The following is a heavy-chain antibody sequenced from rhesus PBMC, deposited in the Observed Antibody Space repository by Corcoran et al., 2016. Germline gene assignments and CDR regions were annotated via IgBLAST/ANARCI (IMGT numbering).Heavy chain of an antibody. CDR2: INGNRGST. D-gene: IGHD4-29*01. CDR1: GGSFNTYW. J-gene: IGHJ4*01. V-gene: IGHV4-80*01. Sequence: QVQLQESGAGLVRPSETLSLTCAGSGGSFNTYWCTWIRQPPGKGLEWVGAINGNRGSTNYNPSLKSRVTISKDASENPFSLKLSSLTAADTAVYACARAVAGLDFWGQGLLVTVSS. CDR3: ARAVAGLDF.